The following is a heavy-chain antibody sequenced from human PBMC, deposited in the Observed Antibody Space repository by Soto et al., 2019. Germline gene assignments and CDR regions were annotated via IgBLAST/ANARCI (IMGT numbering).Heavy chain of an antibody. D-gene: IGHD3-3*01. J-gene: IGHJ6*02. CDR1: GYTFTGYY. CDR2: INPNSGGT. CDR3: ARDVTIFGVVPYYYYRMDV. V-gene: IGHV1-2*04. Sequence: ASVKVSCKASGYTFTGYYMHWVRQAPGQGXEWMGWINPNSGGTNYAQKFQGWVTMTRDTSISTAYMELSRLRSDDTAVYYCARDVTIFGVVPYYYYRMDVWGQGTTVTVSS.